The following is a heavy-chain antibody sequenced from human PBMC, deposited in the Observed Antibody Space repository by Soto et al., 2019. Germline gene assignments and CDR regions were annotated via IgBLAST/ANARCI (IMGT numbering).Heavy chain of an antibody. CDR1: GFTVTDYV. J-gene: IGHJ4*02. Sequence: QVHLVESGGGVAQPGRSLRLSCAASGFTVTDYVMHWVRQAPGKGLEWVAKISYDGDYKYYADSVKGRFTISRDNSKNTLYLHMNSLRAEDTALYYCAKDRGKYCSGGSCYLFDYWGQGIMVTVSS. V-gene: IGHV3-30*18. CDR3: AKDRGKYCSGGSCYLFDY. D-gene: IGHD2-15*01. CDR2: ISYDGDYK.